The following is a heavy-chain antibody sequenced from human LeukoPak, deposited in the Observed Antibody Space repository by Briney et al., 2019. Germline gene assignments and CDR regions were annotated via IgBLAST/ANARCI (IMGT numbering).Heavy chain of an antibody. CDR1: GFTFSSYA. J-gene: IGHJ6*03. V-gene: IGHV4-39*07. CDR2: IYYSGSA. CDR3: ARDSPLYYMDV. Sequence: GSLRLSCAASGFTFSSYAMSWIRQPPGKGLEWIGSIYYSGSAYYNPSLRSRVTLSVDTSKNQFSLKLSSVTAADTAVYYCARDSPLYYMDVWGKGTTVTVSS.